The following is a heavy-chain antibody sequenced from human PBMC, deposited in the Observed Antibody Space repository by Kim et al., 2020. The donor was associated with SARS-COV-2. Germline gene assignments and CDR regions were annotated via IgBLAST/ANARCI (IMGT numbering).Heavy chain of an antibody. CDR1: GGSISSSSYY. Sequence: SETLSLTCTVSGGSISSSSYYWGWIRQPPGKGLEWIGSIYYSGSTYYNPSLKSRVTISVDTSKNQFSLKLSSVTAADTAVYYCAGLPSPQLVQDYGMDVWGQGTTVTVSS. V-gene: IGHV4-39*01. D-gene: IGHD6-13*01. CDR2: IYYSGST. J-gene: IGHJ6*02. CDR3: AGLPSPQLVQDYGMDV.